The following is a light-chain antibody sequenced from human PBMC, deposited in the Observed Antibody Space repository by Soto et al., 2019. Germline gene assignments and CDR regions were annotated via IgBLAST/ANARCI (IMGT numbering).Light chain of an antibody. J-gene: IGLJ2*01. CDR2: EVS. CDR3: SSYTRNSTLV. V-gene: IGLV2-14*01. CDR1: SSDVGGYNY. Sequence: QSALTQPASVSGSPGQSITISCTGTSSDVGGYNYVSWYQQHPGKAPKLMIYEVSNRPSGVSNRFSGSKSGNTASLTISGLQAEDEAEYYCSSYTRNSTLVFGGGTTLTVL.